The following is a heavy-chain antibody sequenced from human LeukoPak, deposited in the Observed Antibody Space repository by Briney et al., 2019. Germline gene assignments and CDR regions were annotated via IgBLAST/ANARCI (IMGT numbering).Heavy chain of an antibody. D-gene: IGHD6-19*01. CDR3: ARDGMAGG. CDR2: IYSSGST. CDR1: GGSISSYY. V-gene: IGHV4-4*07. J-gene: IGHJ4*02. Sequence: PSETLSLTCTVSGGSISSYYWSWIRQPPGKGLEWIGRIYSSGSTNYNPSLKSRVTMSLDMSKNQFSLKLSSATAADTAMYYCARDGMAGGWGQGILVTVSS.